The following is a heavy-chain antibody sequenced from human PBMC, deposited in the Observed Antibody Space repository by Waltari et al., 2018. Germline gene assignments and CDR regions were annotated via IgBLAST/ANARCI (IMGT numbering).Heavy chain of an antibody. D-gene: IGHD5-18*01. Sequence: QVQLQESGPGLVKPSETLSLTCAVSGYSISSGYYWGWIRQPPGKGLEWIGSIYHSGSTYYNPSLKRRVTISVDTSKNQFSLKLSSVTAADTAVYYCARDWDGLTAMAAGYMDVWGKGTTVTVSS. CDR3: ARDWDGLTAMAAGYMDV. J-gene: IGHJ6*03. CDR2: IYHSGST. CDR1: GYSISSGYY. V-gene: IGHV4-38-2*02.